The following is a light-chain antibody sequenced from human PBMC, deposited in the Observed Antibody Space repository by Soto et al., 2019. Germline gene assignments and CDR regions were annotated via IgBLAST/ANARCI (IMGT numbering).Light chain of an antibody. J-gene: IGKJ1*01. CDR1: QSVSSK. Sequence: EIVRTQSPGTLSVSPGERVTLSCRASQSVSSKLVWYQRKPGQSPRLLIYDASTRATGMPGRFSGSGSGTEFTLTISSLQSEDFAVYYCQQYNNWPWTFGQGTKVDIK. CDR2: DAS. V-gene: IGKV3-15*01. CDR3: QQYNNWPWT.